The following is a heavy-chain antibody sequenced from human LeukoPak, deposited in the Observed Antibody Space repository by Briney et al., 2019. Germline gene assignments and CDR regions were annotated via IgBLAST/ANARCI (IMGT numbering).Heavy chain of an antibody. Sequence: NLSETLSLTCPVSGGSFSNYYWSWIRQPAGKGLEWIGRIYTSGSTNYNPSVKSRVTMSVDTSNNQFSLKLTSVTAADTAVYYCARQPPQYYGMDVWGQGTTVTVSS. CDR2: IYTSGST. CDR3: ARQPPQYYGMDV. J-gene: IGHJ6*02. V-gene: IGHV4-4*07. D-gene: IGHD1-14*01. CDR1: GGSFSNYY.